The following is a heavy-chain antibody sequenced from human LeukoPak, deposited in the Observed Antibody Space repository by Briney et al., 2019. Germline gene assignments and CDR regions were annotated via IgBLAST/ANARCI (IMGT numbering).Heavy chain of an antibody. J-gene: IGHJ6*02. Sequence: PSETLSLTCTVSGGSISSYYWSWIRQPPGKGLEWIGYIYYSGSTNYKPTLRSRVTISVDTPKNQFSLRLYSVTAADTAVYYCARGASTSPYYYGMDIWGQGTTVTVSS. V-gene: IGHV4-59*01. CDR3: ARGASTSPYYYGMDI. D-gene: IGHD6-6*01. CDR1: GGSISSYY. CDR2: IYYSGST.